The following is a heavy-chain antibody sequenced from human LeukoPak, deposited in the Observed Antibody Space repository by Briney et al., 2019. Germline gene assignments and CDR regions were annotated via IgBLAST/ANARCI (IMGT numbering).Heavy chain of an antibody. D-gene: IGHD1-1*01. J-gene: IGHJ4*02. CDR1: GGTFSSYA. Sequence: VASVKVSCKASGGTFSSYAISWVRQAPGQGLEWMGEIIPIFGTANYAQKFQGRVTITTDESTSTAYMELSSLRSEDTAVYYCARGDGTLYCFDYWGQGTLVTVSS. CDR2: IIPIFGTA. V-gene: IGHV1-69*05. CDR3: ARGDGTLYCFDY.